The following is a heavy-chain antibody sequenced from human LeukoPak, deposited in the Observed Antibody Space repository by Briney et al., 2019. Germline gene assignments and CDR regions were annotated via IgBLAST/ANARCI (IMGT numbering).Heavy chain of an antibody. D-gene: IGHD2-15*01. Sequence: GASVKVSCKASGFTFNAYYIHWVRQAPGQGREWMGWINPNTGDTNFAQKFQGRVAMTRDTSLSTAYMDLSRLTSDDTAVYYCARDWPGISLHFDLWGRGTLITVSS. J-gene: IGHJ2*01. V-gene: IGHV1-2*02. CDR1: GFTFNAYY. CDR2: INPNTGDT. CDR3: ARDWPGISLHFDL.